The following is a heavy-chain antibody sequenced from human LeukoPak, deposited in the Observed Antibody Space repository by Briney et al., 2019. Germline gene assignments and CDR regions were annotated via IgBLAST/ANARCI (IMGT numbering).Heavy chain of an antibody. CDR2: MNPNSGNT. D-gene: IGHD2-21*01. CDR1: GYTFTSYD. V-gene: IGHV1-8*01. Sequence: ASVKVSCKASGYTFTSYDINWVRQATGQGLEWMGWMNPNSGNTGYAQKFQGRVTMTRNTSISTAYMELNSLRSEDTAVYYCARGNIVVQYGWFDYWGQGTLVTVSS. CDR3: ARGNIVVQYGWFDY. J-gene: IGHJ4*02.